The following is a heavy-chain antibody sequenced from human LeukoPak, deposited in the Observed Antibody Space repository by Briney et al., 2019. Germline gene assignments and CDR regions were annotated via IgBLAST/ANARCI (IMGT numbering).Heavy chain of an antibody. CDR2: IYHSGST. J-gene: IGHJ5*02. CDR1: GGSISSGGYY. D-gene: IGHD3-3*01. CDR3: ARDPITIFGVAPSSAP. Sequence: SETLSLTCIVAGGSISSGGYYWSWIREPPGKGLEWIGYIYHSGSTYYNPSLKSRVTISVDRSKNQFSLKLSSVTAADTAVYYCARDPITIFGVAPSSAPWGQGTLVTVSS. V-gene: IGHV4-30-2*01.